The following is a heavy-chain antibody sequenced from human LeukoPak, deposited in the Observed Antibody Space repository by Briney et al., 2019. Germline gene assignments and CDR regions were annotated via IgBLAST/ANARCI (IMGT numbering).Heavy chain of an antibody. D-gene: IGHD3-22*01. Sequence: GGSLRLSCAASGFTFSSYGMSWVRQAPGKGLEWVSDISGSGGSTYYADSVKGRFTISRDNSKNTLYLQMNSLRAEDTAVYYCAKGSYYYDSSGPRPHFDYWGQGTLVTVSS. J-gene: IGHJ4*02. V-gene: IGHV3-23*01. CDR2: ISGSGGST. CDR1: GFTFSSYG. CDR3: AKGSYYYDSSGPRPHFDY.